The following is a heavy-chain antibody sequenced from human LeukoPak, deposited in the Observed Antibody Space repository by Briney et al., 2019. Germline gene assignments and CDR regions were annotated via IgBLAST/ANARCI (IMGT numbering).Heavy chain of an antibody. V-gene: IGHV4-34*01. J-gene: IGHJ5*02. CDR3: ASEGSGPGTNWFDP. CDR1: GGSFSGYY. CDR2: INHSGST. D-gene: IGHD2-15*01. Sequence: SETLSLTCAVYGGSFSGYYWSWIRQPPGKGLGWIGEINHSGSTNYNPSLKSRVTISVDTSKNQFSLKLSSATAADTAVYYCASEGSGPGTNWFDPWGQGTLVTVSS.